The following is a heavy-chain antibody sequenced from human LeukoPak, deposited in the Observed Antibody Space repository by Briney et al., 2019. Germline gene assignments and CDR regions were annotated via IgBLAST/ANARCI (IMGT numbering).Heavy chain of an antibody. CDR1: GHSISSGYY. D-gene: IGHD4-17*01. J-gene: IGHJ4*02. CDR3: ARLYGDYGLY. Sequence: PSETLSLTCTVSGHSISSGYYWGWIRQSPGKGLEWIGNIFHSGSTYYNPSLKSRVTISVDTSKNQFSLKLSSVTAADTAVYYCARLYGDYGLYWGQGTLVTVSS. V-gene: IGHV4-38-2*02. CDR2: IFHSGST.